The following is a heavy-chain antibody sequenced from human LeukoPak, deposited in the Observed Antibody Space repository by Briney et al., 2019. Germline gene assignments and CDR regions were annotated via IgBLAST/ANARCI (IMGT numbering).Heavy chain of an antibody. J-gene: IGHJ6*02. CDR2: IYPGDSDT. V-gene: IGHV5-51*01. D-gene: IGHD6-13*01. CDR3: ARLRRGAAADV. CDR1: ANSFTNYW. Sequence: GESLKISCKGSANSFTNYWIGWVRQMPGKGLEWMGIIYPGDSDTRYSASFQGQVAISADKSISTAYLQWSSLKASDTAMYYCARLRRGAAADVWGQGTTVTVSS.